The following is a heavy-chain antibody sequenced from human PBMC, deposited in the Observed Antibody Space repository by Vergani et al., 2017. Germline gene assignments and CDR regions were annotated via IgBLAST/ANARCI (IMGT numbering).Heavy chain of an antibody. J-gene: IGHJ6*02. Sequence: EVQLLESGGGLVQPGGSLRLSCAASGFTFDDYAMHWVRQAPGKGLEWVSGISWNSGSIGYADSVKGRFTISRDNAKNSLYLQMNSLRAEDTALYYCAKDSNYYDFWSGYYNYYGMDVWGQGTTVTVSS. CDR2: ISWNSGSI. D-gene: IGHD3-3*01. CDR1: GFTFDDYA. V-gene: IGHV3-9*01. CDR3: AKDSNYYDFWSGYYNYYGMDV.